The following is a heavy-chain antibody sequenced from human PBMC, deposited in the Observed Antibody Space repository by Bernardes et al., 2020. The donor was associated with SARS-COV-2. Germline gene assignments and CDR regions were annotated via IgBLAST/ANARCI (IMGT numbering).Heavy chain of an antibody. D-gene: IGHD3-9*01. CDR2: ISGSGGST. CDR1: GFTFSSYA. J-gene: IGHJ6*02. CDR3: ARVEDYDILTGSGMDV. V-gene: IGHV3-23*01. Sequence: GGSLRLSCAASGFTFSSYAMSWVRQAPGKGLEWVSAISGSGGSTYYADSVKGRFTISRDNSKNTLYLQMNSLRAEDTAVYYCARVEDYDILTGSGMDVWGQGTTVTVSS.